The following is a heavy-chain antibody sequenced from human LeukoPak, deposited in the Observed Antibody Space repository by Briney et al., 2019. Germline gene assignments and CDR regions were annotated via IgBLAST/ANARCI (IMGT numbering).Heavy chain of an antibody. D-gene: IGHD2/OR15-2a*01. CDR2: IKQDGSEK. J-gene: IGHJ6*03. CDR3: AKDNSYSYMDV. Sequence: GGSLRLSCAASGFTFSSYWMSWVRQAPGKGLEWVANIKQDGSEKYYVDSVKGRFTISRDNSKNSLYLQMNSLRTEDTALYYCAKDNSYSYMDVWGKGTTVTVSS. CDR1: GFTFSSYW. V-gene: IGHV3-7*03.